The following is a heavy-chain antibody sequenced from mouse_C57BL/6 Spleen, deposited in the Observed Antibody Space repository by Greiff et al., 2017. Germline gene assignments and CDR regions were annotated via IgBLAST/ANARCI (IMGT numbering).Heavy chain of an antibody. J-gene: IGHJ2*01. CDR3: AGGTTYYFDY. CDR1: GFTFTDYY. CDR2: IRNKANGYTT. V-gene: IGHV7-3*01. Sequence: EVHLVESGGGLVQPGGSLSLSCAASGFTFTDYYMSWVRQPPGKALEWLGFIRNKANGYTTEYSASVKGRFTISRDNSQSILYLQMNALRAEDSATYYCAGGTTYYFDYWGQGTTLTVSS. D-gene: IGHD1-1*01.